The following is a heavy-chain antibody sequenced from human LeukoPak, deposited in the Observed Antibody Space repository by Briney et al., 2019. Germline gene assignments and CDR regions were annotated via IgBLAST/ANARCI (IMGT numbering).Heavy chain of an antibody. CDR1: GGSISSSSYY. V-gene: IGHV4-39*07. CDR3: ARGVVPGRWEYYYYYMDV. CDR2: IYYSGST. Sequence: SETLSLTRTVSGGSISSSSYYWGWIRQPPGKGLEWIGYIYYSGSTNYNPSLKSRDTMSVDTSKNQFSLKLSSVTAADTAVYYCARGVVPGRWEYYYYYMDVWGKGTTVTISS. J-gene: IGHJ6*03. D-gene: IGHD2-2*01.